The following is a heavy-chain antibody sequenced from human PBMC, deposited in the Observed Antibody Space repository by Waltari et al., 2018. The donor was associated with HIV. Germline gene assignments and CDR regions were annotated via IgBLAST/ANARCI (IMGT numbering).Heavy chain of an antibody. V-gene: IGHV1-2*02. CDR3: ARYEPGQQWLAGNSGWFDP. CDR1: GYTFTGYY. J-gene: IGHJ5*02. CDR2: INPNRGGT. Sequence: QVQLVQSGAEVKKPGASVKVSCKASGYTFTGYYMHWVRQAPGQGLEWMGWINPNRGGTNYAQKFQGRVTMTRDTSISTAYMELSRLRSDDTAVYYCARYEPGQQWLAGNSGWFDPWGQGTLVTVSS. D-gene: IGHD6-19*01.